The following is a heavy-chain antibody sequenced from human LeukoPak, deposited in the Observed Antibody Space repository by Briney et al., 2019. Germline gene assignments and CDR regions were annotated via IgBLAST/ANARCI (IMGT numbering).Heavy chain of an antibody. D-gene: IGHD1-26*01. CDR2: IYYSGSA. Sequence: TSETLSLTCTVSGGSINNYYWTWIRQPPGKELEWMGYIYYSGSAYYNPSLKSRVTISVVTAQNQLSLKLSSLTAADTAVYYCARVSLVGATHEDYWGQGTLVTVSS. CDR3: ARVSLVGATHEDY. V-gene: IGHV4-59*01. J-gene: IGHJ4*02. CDR1: GGSINNYY.